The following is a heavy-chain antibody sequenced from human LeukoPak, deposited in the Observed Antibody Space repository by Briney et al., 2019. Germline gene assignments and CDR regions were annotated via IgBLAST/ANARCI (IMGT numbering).Heavy chain of an antibody. J-gene: IGHJ3*02. V-gene: IGHV3-21*01. Sequence: GGPLRLSCAASGFTFSSHSMNWVRQAPGKGLEWVSSISSSSSYIYYADSVKGRFTISRDNAKNSLYLQMNSLRAEDTAVYYCARDPGYCSSTSCYSDAFDIWGQGTMVTVSS. D-gene: IGHD2-2*01. CDR3: ARDPGYCSSTSCYSDAFDI. CDR1: GFTFSSHS. CDR2: ISSSSSYI.